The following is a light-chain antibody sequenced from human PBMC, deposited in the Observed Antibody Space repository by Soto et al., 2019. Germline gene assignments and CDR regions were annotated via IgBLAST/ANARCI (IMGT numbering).Light chain of an antibody. CDR1: QSIDSW. J-gene: IGKJ3*01. Sequence: DIQITQSPSTISSSVRERFTITCRASQSIDSWLAWYQQKPGKAPKFLMYKASNLESGVPSRFSGSGSETEFTLTISSLQPEDFATYYCQQLNSFPRTFGPGTKVDIK. CDR3: QQLNSFPRT. CDR2: KAS. V-gene: IGKV1-5*03.